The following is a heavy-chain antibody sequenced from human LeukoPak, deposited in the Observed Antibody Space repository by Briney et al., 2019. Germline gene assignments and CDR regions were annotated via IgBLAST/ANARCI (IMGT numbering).Heavy chain of an antibody. Sequence: PGGSLRLSCAASGFTVRNNYMSWVRQAPGKGLEWVSVIYSGGSTYYADSVKGRFTISRDNSKNTLYLQMNSLRAEDTAVYFCATGERMVRGDGVDYWGPGTLVTVSS. J-gene: IGHJ4*02. D-gene: IGHD3-10*01. CDR2: IYSGGST. CDR1: GFTVRNNY. CDR3: ATGERMVRGDGVDY. V-gene: IGHV3-66*01.